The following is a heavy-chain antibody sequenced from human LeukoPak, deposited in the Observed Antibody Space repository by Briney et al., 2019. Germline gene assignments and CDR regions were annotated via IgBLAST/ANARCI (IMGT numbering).Heavy chain of an antibody. J-gene: IGHJ5*02. CDR3: ARDGYNWADL. D-gene: IGHD5-24*01. Sequence: GGSLRLSCAASGFTFGTFAMNWVRQAPGKEPEWVSYISRTSSTIYYADSVKGRFTVSRDNGEQSLYLRMNSLRVEDTALYYCARDGYNWADLWGQGTLVSVSS. CDR1: GFTFGTFA. V-gene: IGHV3-48*01. CDR2: ISRTSSTI.